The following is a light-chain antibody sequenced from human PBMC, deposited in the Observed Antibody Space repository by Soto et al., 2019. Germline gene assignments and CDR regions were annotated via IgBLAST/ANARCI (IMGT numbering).Light chain of an antibody. V-gene: IGKV3-20*01. J-gene: IGKJ4*01. CDR1: QSVSTDC. Sequence: EVVLTQSPGTLSVSPGERATLSCRASQSVSTDCLAWYQQKAGHTPRLLIYRTSTRTIGTPQRFSGSGSGTEFSLSISSLEPEDFAVYYCQFYGRSSFTFGGGTKVEIK. CDR3: QFYGRSSFT. CDR2: RTS.